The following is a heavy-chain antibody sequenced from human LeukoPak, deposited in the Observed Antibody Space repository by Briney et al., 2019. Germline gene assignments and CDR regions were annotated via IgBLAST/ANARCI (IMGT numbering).Heavy chain of an antibody. CDR3: ARDPYSSGWYYFDY. D-gene: IGHD6-19*01. Sequence: ASVKVSCKASGYTFTSCGISWVRQAPGQGLEWMGWISAYNGNTNYAQKLQGRVTMTTDTSTSTAYMELRSLRSDDTAVYYCARDPYSSGWYYFDYWGQGTLVTVSS. V-gene: IGHV1-18*04. CDR2: ISAYNGNT. J-gene: IGHJ4*02. CDR1: GYTFTSCG.